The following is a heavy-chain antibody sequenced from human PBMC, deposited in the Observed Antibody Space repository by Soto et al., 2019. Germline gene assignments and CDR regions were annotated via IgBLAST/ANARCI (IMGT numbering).Heavy chain of an antibody. V-gene: IGHV3-48*03. CDR1: GFTFSSYE. Sequence: EVQLVESGGGLVQPGGSLRLSCAASGFTFSSYEMNWVRQAPGKGLEWVSYISSSGSTIYYADSVKGRFTISRDNAKNSLFLQMNSLRAEDTAKYYCAKDPCSGGSCYSAYDYWGQGTLVTVSS. CDR3: AKDPCSGGSCYSAYDY. D-gene: IGHD2-15*01. CDR2: ISSSGSTI. J-gene: IGHJ4*02.